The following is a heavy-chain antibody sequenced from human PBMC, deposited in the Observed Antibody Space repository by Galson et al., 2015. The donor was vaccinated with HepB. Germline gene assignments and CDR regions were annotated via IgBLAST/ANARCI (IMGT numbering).Heavy chain of an antibody. CDR2: IYYSGST. D-gene: IGHD3-9*01. Sequence: ETLSLTCTVSGGSISSSSYYWGWIRQPPGKGLEWIGSIYYSGSTYYNPSLKSRVTISVDTSKNQFSLKLSSVTAADTAVYYCAREISYYDILTGPKPLYGMDVWGQGTTVTVSS. V-gene: IGHV4-39*07. J-gene: IGHJ6*02. CDR1: GGSISSSSYY. CDR3: AREISYYDILTGPKPLYGMDV.